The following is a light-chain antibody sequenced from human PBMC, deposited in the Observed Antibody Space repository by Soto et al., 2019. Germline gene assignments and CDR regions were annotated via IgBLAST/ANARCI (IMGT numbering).Light chain of an antibody. CDR1: QSVISDF. Sequence: EIVLTQSPGTLSLSPGEMASLSCRASQSVISDFLAWYQQKRGQPPRLLIYDASKRATGIPARFSGGGSGTAFTLNISRLEAEDSAVYYCQQTFHSPRTFGQGTRLEIK. CDR3: QQTFHSPRT. CDR2: DAS. J-gene: IGKJ2*01. V-gene: IGKV3-20*01.